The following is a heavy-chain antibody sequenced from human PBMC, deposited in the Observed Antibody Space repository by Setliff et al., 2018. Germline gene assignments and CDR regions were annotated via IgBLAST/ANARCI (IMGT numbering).Heavy chain of an antibody. J-gene: IGHJ5*02. CDR3: ARDNTILGATDH. Sequence: SETLSLTCTVSGASLRSGSNYWGWFRQPAGKGLEWIGRIYTDGTTNYSPSLKSRVTISADTSQNHFSLRLTSLTAADTAVYFCARDNTILGATDHWGQGTLVTVSS. V-gene: IGHV4-61*02. CDR1: GASLRSGSNY. D-gene: IGHD1-26*01. CDR2: IYTDGTT.